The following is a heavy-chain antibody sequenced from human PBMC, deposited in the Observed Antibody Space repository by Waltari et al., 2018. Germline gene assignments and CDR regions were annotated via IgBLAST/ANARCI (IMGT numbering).Heavy chain of an antibody. D-gene: IGHD6-25*01. CDR2: INHSGST. Sequence: QVQLQQWGAGLLTPSETLSLTCAVYGGSFSGYYWSWIRQPPGKGLEWIGEINHSGSTNYNPSLKSRVTISVDTSKNQFSLKLSSVTAADTAVYYCARLTRLPARGMGYYFDYWGQGTLVTVSS. CDR1: GGSFSGYY. J-gene: IGHJ4*02. V-gene: IGHV4-34*01. CDR3: ARLTRLPARGMGYYFDY.